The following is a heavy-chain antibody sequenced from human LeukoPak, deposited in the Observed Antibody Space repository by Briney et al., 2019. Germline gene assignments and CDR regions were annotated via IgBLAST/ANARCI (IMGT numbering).Heavy chain of an antibody. CDR1: GGSISSNN. Sequence: ETLSLTCAVSGGSISSNNWWGWVRQAPGKGLERASVIYSDGSTYYADSVKGRFTISRDNSKNTLDLQMTGLRAEDTAVYYCARERGRGRDSPWFDYWGQGTLVTVSS. CDR3: ARERGRGRDSPWFDY. J-gene: IGHJ4*02. CDR2: IYSDGST. D-gene: IGHD1-26*01. V-gene: IGHV3-53*01.